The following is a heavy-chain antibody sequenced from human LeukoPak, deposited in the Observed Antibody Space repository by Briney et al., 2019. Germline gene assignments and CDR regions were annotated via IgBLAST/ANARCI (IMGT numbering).Heavy chain of an antibody. CDR3: ARGPPNAYYYGSGSYYF. Sequence: GASGKLCCKAAGYTFTSYDINWVRQAPGQGLGWMGWMNPNSGNTGYAQKFQGRVTITRNTSISTAYMELSSLRSEDTAVYYCARGPPNAYYYGSGSYYFWGQGTLVTVSS. D-gene: IGHD3-10*01. V-gene: IGHV1-8*03. CDR1: GYTFTSYD. J-gene: IGHJ4*02. CDR2: MNPNSGNT.